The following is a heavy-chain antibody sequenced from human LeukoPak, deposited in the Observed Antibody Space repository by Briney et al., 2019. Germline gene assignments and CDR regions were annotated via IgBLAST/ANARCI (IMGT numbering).Heavy chain of an antibody. CDR1: GGSISSGYY. CDR3: ARYLVRGYYLDY. V-gene: IGHV4-38-2*02. CDR2: IYHSGST. D-gene: IGHD3-3*01. Sequence: PSETLSLTCTVSGGSISSGYYWGWIRQPPGKGLEWIGSIYHSGSTYYNPSLKSRVTISVHTSKNQFSLKLSSVTAADTAVYYCARYLVRGYYLDYWGQGTLVTVSS. J-gene: IGHJ4*02.